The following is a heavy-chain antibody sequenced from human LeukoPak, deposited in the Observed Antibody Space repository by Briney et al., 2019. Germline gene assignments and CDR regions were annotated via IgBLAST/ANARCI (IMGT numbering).Heavy chain of an antibody. CDR3: TRDAGQFVDHDVFDF. V-gene: IGHV3-11*04. D-gene: IGHD3-10*01. J-gene: IGHJ3*01. CDR2: ISKTGTSV. CDR1: GLNFSVYY. Sequence: GGSLRLSCITSGLNFSVYYMTWIRQAPGNGLGAPGNGLEWLSHISKTGTSVYYADSVRGRFTISRDNAKNSVFLQMDSLRAEDEAVYYCTRDAGQFVDHDVFDFWGQGTMVTVSS.